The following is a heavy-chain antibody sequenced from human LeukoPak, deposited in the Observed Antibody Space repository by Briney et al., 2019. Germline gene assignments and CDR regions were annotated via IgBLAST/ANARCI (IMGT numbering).Heavy chain of an antibody. CDR1: GYTFTSYA. J-gene: IGHJ3*02. CDR2: INTNTGNP. V-gene: IGHV7-4-1*02. CDR3: ARGGVAWEPPREGAFDI. D-gene: IGHD1-26*01. Sequence: ASVKVSCKASGYTFTSYAMNWVRQAPGQGLEWMGWINTNTGNPTYAQGFTGRFVFSLDTSVSTAYLQISSLKAEDTAVYYCARGGVAWEPPREGAFDIWGQGTMVTVSS.